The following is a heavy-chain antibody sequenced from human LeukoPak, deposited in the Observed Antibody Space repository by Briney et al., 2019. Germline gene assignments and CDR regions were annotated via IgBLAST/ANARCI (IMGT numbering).Heavy chain of an antibody. CDR1: GYTFTSYG. V-gene: IGHV1-18*01. CDR3: ARDAENYSSGWYGYYYYYMDV. J-gene: IGHJ6*03. Sequence: ASVKVSCKASGYTFTSYGISWVRQAPGQGLEWMRWISAYNGNTNYAQKLQGRVTMTTDTSTSTAYMELRSLRSDDTAVYYCARDAENYSSGWYGYYYYYMDVWGKGTTVTVSS. CDR2: ISAYNGNT. D-gene: IGHD6-19*01.